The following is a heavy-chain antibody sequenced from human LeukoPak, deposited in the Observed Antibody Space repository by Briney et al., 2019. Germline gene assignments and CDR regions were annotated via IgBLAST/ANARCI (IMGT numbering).Heavy chain of an antibody. CDR2: IYYDGST. D-gene: IGHD5-18*01. V-gene: IGHV4-59*08. CDR3: ARPGVGSGRYGAFDI. Sequence: SETLSLTCTVSGGSISRYYWSWIRQPPGKGLEWIGYIYYDGSTNYNPSLKSRVTISLDTSKNQFSLKLSSVTAADTAVYYCARPGVGSGRYGAFDIWGQGTMVTVYS. J-gene: IGHJ3*02. CDR1: GGSISRYY.